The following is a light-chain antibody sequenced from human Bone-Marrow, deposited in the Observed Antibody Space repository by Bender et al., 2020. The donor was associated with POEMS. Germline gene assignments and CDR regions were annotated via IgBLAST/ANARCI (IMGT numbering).Light chain of an antibody. J-gene: IGLJ3*02. V-gene: IGLV2-14*03. CDR2: DVT. CDR1: SSDVGAYNY. Sequence: QSALTQPASVSGSPGQSLAISCTGTSSDVGAYNYVSWYQQHPGKAPKVVISDVTNRPSGVSNRFSGSKSGNTASLTISALQAEDEADYSCCSYAGYTSFSVFGGGTKLTV. CDR3: CSYAGYTSFSV.